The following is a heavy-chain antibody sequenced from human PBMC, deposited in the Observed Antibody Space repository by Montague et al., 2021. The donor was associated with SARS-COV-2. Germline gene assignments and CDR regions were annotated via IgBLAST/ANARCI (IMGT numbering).Heavy chain of an antibody. J-gene: IGHJ4*02. CDR2: ICGDGAIE. D-gene: IGHD6-19*01. V-gene: IGHV3-30*09. Sequence: SLKLSCAASGFTFGNFAIHWVRQAPGKGLEWVASICGDGAIEHYAESVVGRFAISRDNSKNMELLQMDSLRAKDAAGYYCAKDFSSGGFFFESGSDFWGQGALVTVSS. CDR3: AKDFSSGGFFFESGSDF. CDR1: GFTFGNFA.